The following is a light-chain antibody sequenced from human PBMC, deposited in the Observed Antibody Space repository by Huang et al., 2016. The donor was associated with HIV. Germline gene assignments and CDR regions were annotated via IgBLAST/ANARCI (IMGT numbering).Light chain of an antibody. CDR1: QNIGTY. V-gene: IGKV1-39*01. CDR3: QQTYSAPPYT. Sequence: DIQMTQSPSSLSASVGDRVTITYRASQNIGTYLNWYQQKPGKAPSLLIYAASSLQSGVPSRFGGGGSGAEFTLTISSLQPEDFATYYCQQTYSAPPYTFAQGTKLEIK. CDR2: AAS. J-gene: IGKJ2*01.